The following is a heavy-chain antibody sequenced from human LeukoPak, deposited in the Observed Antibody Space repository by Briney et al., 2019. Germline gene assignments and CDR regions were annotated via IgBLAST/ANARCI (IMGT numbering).Heavy chain of an antibody. CDR1: GDSLSGYY. CDR2: IYSSGGT. CDR3: ARHVYGKGMYV. Sequence: TETLSLTCTVSGDSLSGYYWGWIRQPPGKGLECLGYIYSSGGTAYNPSLQSRLTISIDTSKNQFSLTLTSVTAADTAIYYCARHVYGKGMYVWGKGTTVTVSP. D-gene: IGHD4-17*01. J-gene: IGHJ6*04. V-gene: IGHV4-59*08.